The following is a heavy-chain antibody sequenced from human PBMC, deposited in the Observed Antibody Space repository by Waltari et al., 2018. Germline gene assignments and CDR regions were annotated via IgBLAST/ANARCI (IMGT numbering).Heavy chain of an antibody. Sequence: QVQLVQSGAEVKKPGASVKVSCKASGYTFTSYGISWVRQAPGQGLEWMGWISAYNCNTNSAQKQQGRVTMTTDTSTSEAYMELRSLRSDDTAVYYCARVRWSIAAAMHYGMDVWGQGTTVTVSS. CDR1: GYTFTSYG. CDR2: ISAYNCNT. J-gene: IGHJ6*02. D-gene: IGHD6-6*01. CDR3: ARVRWSIAAAMHYGMDV. V-gene: IGHV1-18*01.